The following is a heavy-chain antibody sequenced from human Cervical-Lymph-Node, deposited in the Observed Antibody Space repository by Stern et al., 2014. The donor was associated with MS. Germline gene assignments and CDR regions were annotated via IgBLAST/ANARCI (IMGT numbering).Heavy chain of an antibody. J-gene: IGHJ4*02. V-gene: IGHV1-18*01. D-gene: IGHD3-22*01. Sequence: QVQLVESGPEVKKPGAAVKVSCKGSGYTFSSYSSSWVRQAPGQGPEWMGGISTNNGYTNYAQKCQGKVTLTTDVSPHTAYMELRSLRSDDTAVYYCTRDRTYHYDIGGSLYFDSWGQGTLVTVSS. CDR3: TRDRTYHYDIGGSLYFDS. CDR1: GYTFSSYS. CDR2: ISTNNGYT.